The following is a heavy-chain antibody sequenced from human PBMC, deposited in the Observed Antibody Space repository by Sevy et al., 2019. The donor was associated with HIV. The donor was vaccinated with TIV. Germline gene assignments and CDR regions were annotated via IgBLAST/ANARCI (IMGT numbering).Heavy chain of an antibody. CDR3: AKDPRLEPEYYYEFCSGYLDYYYYGMDV. CDR1: GFTFSSYA. V-gene: IGHV3-23*01. CDR2: ISGSGGST. Sequence: GGSLRLSCAASGFTFSSYAMSWVRQAPGKGLEWVSAISGSGGSTYYADSVKGRFTISRDNSKNTLYLQMNSLRAEETAVYYCAKDPRLEPEYYYEFCSGYLDYYYYGMDVWGQGTTVTVSS. J-gene: IGHJ6*02. D-gene: IGHD3-3*01.